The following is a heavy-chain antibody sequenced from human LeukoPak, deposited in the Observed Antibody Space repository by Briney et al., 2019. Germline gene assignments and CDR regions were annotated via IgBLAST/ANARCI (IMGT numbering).Heavy chain of an antibody. CDR2: ISYDGRNK. J-gene: IGHJ4*02. Sequence: GGSLRLSCVVSGFTFNNYGMHWVRQAPGKGLEWVAVISYDGRNKHYPDSVKGRFTISRDISTDTLWLQMDSLRTEDTAVYYCAKGPLRGTAAAIDYWGQGTLVTVSS. V-gene: IGHV3-30*18. D-gene: IGHD2-2*01. CDR3: AKGPLRGTAAAIDY. CDR1: GFTFNNYG.